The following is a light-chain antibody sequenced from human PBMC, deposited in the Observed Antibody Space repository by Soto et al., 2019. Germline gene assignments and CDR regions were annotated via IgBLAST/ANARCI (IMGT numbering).Light chain of an antibody. Sequence: QSVLTQPPSASGTPGQGVTISCSGSSSNIGSNAVNWYQQLPGTAPKLLIYGRNQRPSGVPDRFSDSTSGTSASLAIGGLQSEDEADYYRAAWDDSLNDLVFGTGTKVTVL. CDR1: SSNIGSNA. V-gene: IGLV1-44*01. J-gene: IGLJ1*01. CDR3: AAWDDSLNDLV. CDR2: GRN.